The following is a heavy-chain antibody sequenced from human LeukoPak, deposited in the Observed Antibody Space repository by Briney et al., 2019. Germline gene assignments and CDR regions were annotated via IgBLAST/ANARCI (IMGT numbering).Heavy chain of an antibody. Sequence: GGSLRLSCAASGFTFSSYAMSWVRQAPGKGLDWVSAISGGGGRTYYADSVKGRFTISRDNSKNTLYLQMNSLRAEDTAVYYCAKTPYNCGGDCSFGTGYYFDYWGQGTLVTVSS. V-gene: IGHV3-23*01. D-gene: IGHD2-21*02. CDR3: AKTPYNCGGDCSFGTGYYFDY. CDR2: ISGGGGRT. J-gene: IGHJ4*02. CDR1: GFTFSSYA.